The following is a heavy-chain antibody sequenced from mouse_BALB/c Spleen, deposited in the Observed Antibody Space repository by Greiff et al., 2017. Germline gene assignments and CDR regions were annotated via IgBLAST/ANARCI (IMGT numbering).Heavy chain of an antibody. V-gene: IGHV2-9*02. Sequence: VQLQESGPGLVAPSQSLSITCTVSGFSLTSYGVHWVRQPPGKGLEWLGVIWAGGSTNYNSALMSRLSISKDNSKSQVFLKMNSLQTDDTAMYYCARDYYGSSSYYFDYWGQGTTLTVSA. CDR3: ARDYYGSSSYYFDY. CDR1: GFSLTSYG. J-gene: IGHJ2*01. CDR2: IWAGGST. D-gene: IGHD1-1*01.